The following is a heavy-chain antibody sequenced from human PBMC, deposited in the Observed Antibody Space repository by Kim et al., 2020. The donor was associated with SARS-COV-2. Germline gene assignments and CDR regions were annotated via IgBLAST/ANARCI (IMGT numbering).Heavy chain of an antibody. J-gene: IGHJ3*02. Sequence: GGSLRLSCAASGFTFSSYAMHWVRQAPGKGLEWVAVISYDGSNKYYADSVKGRFTISRDNSKNTLYLQMNSLRAEDTAVYYCARDGPGFHNAFDIWGQGTMVTVSS. CDR1: GFTFSSYA. V-gene: IGHV3-30*04. CDR2: ISYDGSNK. CDR3: ARDGPGFHNAFDI. D-gene: IGHD3-10*01.